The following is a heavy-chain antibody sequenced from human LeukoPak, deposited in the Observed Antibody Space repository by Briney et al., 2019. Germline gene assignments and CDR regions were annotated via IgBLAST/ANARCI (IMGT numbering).Heavy chain of an antibody. J-gene: IGHJ4*02. V-gene: IGHV3-7*01. CDR2: IKQDGSEK. Sequence: PGGSLRLSCAASGFTFSSYWMNWVRQAPGKGLEWVANIKQDGSEKYYVDSVKGRFTISTDNAKNSLYLQMNSLRAEDTAVYYCARDGVEPGIYFDYWGQGALVTVSS. D-gene: IGHD2-2*01. CDR1: GFTFSSYW. CDR3: ARDGVEPGIYFDY.